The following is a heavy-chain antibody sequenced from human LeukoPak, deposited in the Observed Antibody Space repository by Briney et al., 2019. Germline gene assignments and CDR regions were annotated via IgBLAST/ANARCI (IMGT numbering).Heavy chain of an antibody. V-gene: IGHV3-66*02. CDR1: GFTLSGNH. D-gene: IGHD6-6*01. CDR3: ARGFGKVAANVFGGYTMDV. CDR2: IYTGGST. Sequence: GGSLSLSCAAFGFTLSGNHMNWVRQAPGKGLEWVSLIYTGGSTYYADSVKGRFTISRDNSKNTLYLQMNSLRPEDTAVYYCARGFGKVAANVFGGYTMDVWGQGTTVTVSS. J-gene: IGHJ6*02.